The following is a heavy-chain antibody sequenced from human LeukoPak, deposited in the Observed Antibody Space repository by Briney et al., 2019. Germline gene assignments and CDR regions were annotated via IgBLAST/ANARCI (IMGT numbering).Heavy chain of an antibody. CDR2: ISGSGGST. CDR1: GFTFSSYA. D-gene: IGHD5-24*01. Sequence: GGSLRLSCAASGFTFSSYAMSWVRQAPGMGLEWVSAISGSGGSTYYADSVKGRFTISRDNSKNTLYLQMNSLRAEDTAVYYCAKDDLDVEMATILGDFGSDYWGQGTLVTVSS. V-gene: IGHV3-23*01. J-gene: IGHJ4*02. CDR3: AKDDLDVEMATILGDFGSDY.